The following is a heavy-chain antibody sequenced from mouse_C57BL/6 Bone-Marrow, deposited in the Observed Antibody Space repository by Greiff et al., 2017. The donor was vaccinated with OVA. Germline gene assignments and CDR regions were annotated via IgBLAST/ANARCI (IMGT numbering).Heavy chain of an antibody. Sequence: VQLQQPGAELVMPGASVKLSCKASGYTFTSYWMHWVKQRPGQGLEWIGEIDPSDSYTNYNQKFKGKSTLTVDKSSSTAYMHLSSLTSEDSAVYYCARGGFTAVVASPFAYWGQGTLVTVSA. D-gene: IGHD1-1*01. CDR2: IDPSDSYT. CDR3: ARGGFTAVVASPFAY. CDR1: GYTFTSYW. V-gene: IGHV1-69*01. J-gene: IGHJ3*01.